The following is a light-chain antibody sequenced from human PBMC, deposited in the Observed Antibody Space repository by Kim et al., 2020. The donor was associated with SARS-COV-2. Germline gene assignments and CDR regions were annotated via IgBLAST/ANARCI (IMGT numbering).Light chain of an antibody. J-gene: IGKJ2*01. CDR1: ESISNK. Sequence: EIVMTQSPATLSLSPGERATLSCRASESISNKLAWYQHTPGQAPRLLIYGASTRPTGIPARFSGSGSGTDFTLTVSSLQTEDCAVYYCHQYDGWPPVDIFRRGTNLDI. CDR2: GAS. V-gene: IGKV3-15*01. CDR3: HQYDGWPPVDI.